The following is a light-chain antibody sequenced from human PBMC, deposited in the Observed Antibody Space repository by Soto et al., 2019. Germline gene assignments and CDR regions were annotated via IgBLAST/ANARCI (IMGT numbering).Light chain of an antibody. CDR1: QSVSRY. Sequence: EIVFTQSPATLSLSPGERATLSCRASQSVSRYLAWYQQKTGQAPRLLIYDASNRDTGIPARFSGRGSGTDFTLTISRLETEDFEVYYCQQRSNWPITFGQGTRLEIK. J-gene: IGKJ5*01. CDR2: DAS. V-gene: IGKV3-11*01. CDR3: QQRSNWPIT.